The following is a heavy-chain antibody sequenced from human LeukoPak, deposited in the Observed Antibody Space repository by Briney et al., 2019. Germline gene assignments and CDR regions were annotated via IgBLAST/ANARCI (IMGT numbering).Heavy chain of an antibody. V-gene: IGHV4-39*01. CDR1: GGSISISGYY. D-gene: IGHD1-26*01. J-gene: IGHJ5*02. CDR2: IYYSGST. Sequence: SETLSLTCTVSGGSISISGYYWGWIRQPPGKGLEWIASIYYSGSTYYNPSLNSRVTISVDTSKNQLSLKLSSLPAADTAVYYCARHEYSGSYYGLSWFDPWGQGTLVTVSS. CDR3: ARHEYSGSYYGLSWFDP.